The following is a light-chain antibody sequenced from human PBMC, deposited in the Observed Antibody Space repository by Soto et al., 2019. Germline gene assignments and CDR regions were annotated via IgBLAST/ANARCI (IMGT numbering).Light chain of an antibody. CDR1: QSISNS. J-gene: IGKJ1*01. V-gene: IGKV1-5*01. CDR3: QQYNSYPWT. Sequence: IQMTQSPSSLSASVGDRVTITCRASQSISNSLNWYQQKTGKTPKLLIYAESSLESGVPSRFSGSGSGTELTLTISRLQPDDFATYYCQQYNSYPWTXGQGTKVDIK. CDR2: AES.